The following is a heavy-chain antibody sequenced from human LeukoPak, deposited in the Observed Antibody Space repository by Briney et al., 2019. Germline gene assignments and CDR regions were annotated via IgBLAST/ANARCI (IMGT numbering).Heavy chain of an antibody. Sequence: GGSLRLSCAASGFTFSDHYMDWVRQAPGKGLEWVGRIRNKDNSYTTEYAASVKGRFTISRDASKNSLYLQMNSLETEDTAVYYCATDRVGATLGYFDLWGRGTLVTVSS. CDR3: ATDRVGATLGYFDL. CDR2: IRNKDNSYTT. D-gene: IGHD1-26*01. CDR1: GFTFSDHY. J-gene: IGHJ2*01. V-gene: IGHV3-72*01.